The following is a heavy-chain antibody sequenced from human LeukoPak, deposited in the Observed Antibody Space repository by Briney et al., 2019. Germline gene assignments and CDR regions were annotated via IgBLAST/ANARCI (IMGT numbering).Heavy chain of an antibody. CDR1: GYSLSSGYY. CDR3: ARDFYYGSGNPRGWFEP. V-gene: IGHV4-38-2*02. D-gene: IGHD3-10*01. CDR2: IYHSGST. J-gene: IGHJ5*02. Sequence: SETLSLTCTVSGYSLSSGYYWGWIRQPPGKGLEWIRRIYHSGSTYYNPSLKSRDTLSVDTSKNQFSLKLSSVTAADTAVYYCARDFYYGSGNPRGWFEPWGQGTLVTVSS.